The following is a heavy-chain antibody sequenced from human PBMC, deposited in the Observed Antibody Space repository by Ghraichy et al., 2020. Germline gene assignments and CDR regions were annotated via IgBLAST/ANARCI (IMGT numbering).Heavy chain of an antibody. CDR1: GYTFTNYG. V-gene: IGHV1-18*01. CDR2: INTDNGNT. CDR3: ARELFGYSTGWAFDY. Sequence: ASVKVSCKASGYTFTNYGITWVRQAPGQVLEWMGWINTDNGNTNYAQQLQDRVTLTTDTSTTTAYMELRSLRSDDTAVYYCARELFGYSTGWAFDYWGQGTLVIVSS. D-gene: IGHD6-19*01. J-gene: IGHJ4*02.